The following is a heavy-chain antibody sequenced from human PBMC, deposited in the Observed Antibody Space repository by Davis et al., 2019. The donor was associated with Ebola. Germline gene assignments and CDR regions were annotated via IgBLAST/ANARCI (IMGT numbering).Heavy chain of an antibody. V-gene: IGHV4-39*01. Sequence: WVRQPPGKGLEWIGSIYYSGSTYYNPSLKSRVTISVDTSKNQFSLKLSSVTAADTAVYYCARQLLWFGELLTPHYFDYWGQGTLVTVSS. CDR2: IYYSGST. CDR3: ARQLLWFGELLTPHYFDY. J-gene: IGHJ4*02. D-gene: IGHD3-10*01.